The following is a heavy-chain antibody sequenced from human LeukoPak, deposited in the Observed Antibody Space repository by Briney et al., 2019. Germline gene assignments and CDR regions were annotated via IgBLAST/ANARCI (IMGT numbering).Heavy chain of an antibody. CDR1: GGSFSGYY. Sequence: SETLSLTCAVYGGSFSGYYWSWIRQPPGKGLEWIGEINHSGSTNYNPSLKSRVTISVDTSKNRFSLKLSSVTAADTAVYYCARGHTMGYWGQGTLVTVSS. CDR3: ARGHTMGY. J-gene: IGHJ4*02. V-gene: IGHV4-34*01. CDR2: INHSGST.